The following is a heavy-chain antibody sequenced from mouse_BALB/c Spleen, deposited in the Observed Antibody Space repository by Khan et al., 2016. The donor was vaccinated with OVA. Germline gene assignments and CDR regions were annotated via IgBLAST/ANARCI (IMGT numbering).Heavy chain of an antibody. D-gene: IGHD2-10*01. J-gene: IGHJ4*01. CDR2: INTYTGEP. Sequence: QIQLVQSGPELKKPGETVKISCKASGYTFTRYGMNWVTQSPGKALQWMGWINTYTGEPTYADDFKGRFAFSLETSASTSYLQINNRKNEDTATYCWARPPYFSYTLDYWGQGTSVTVAS. CDR3: ARPPYFSYTLDY. V-gene: IGHV9-3-1*01. CDR1: GYTFTRYG.